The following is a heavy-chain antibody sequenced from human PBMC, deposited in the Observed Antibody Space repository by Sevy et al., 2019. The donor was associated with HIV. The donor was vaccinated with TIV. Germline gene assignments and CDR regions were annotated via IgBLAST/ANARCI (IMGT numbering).Heavy chain of an antibody. CDR3: ARDQPPDIVTGPNWYFDF. J-gene: IGHJ2*01. Sequence: GGSLRLSCEASGFSFNNYWMSWVRQTPDKGLEWVANIKHDGSDRHYVDSVKGRFTNSRDKAKNSLYLQMNSLRVEDTAVYYCARDQPPDIVTGPNWYFDFWGRGTLVTVSS. V-gene: IGHV3-7*01. CDR2: IKHDGSDR. CDR1: GFSFNNYW. D-gene: IGHD3-9*01.